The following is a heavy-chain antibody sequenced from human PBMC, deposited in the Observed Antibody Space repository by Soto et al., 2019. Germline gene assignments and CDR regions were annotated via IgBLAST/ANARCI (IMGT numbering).Heavy chain of an antibody. Sequence: QITLNESGPTLVKPTQTLTLTCTFSGFSLSTRDVGVGWIRQPPGKALEWLGVIYWDDDKSYSPSLKRRLTITKDTSKNQVVLRMTKMDPVDTATYYCARCRGGVASFWGQGTLVTVSS. CDR2: IYWDDDK. V-gene: IGHV2-5*02. D-gene: IGHD3-16*01. CDR3: ARCRGGVASF. CDR1: GFSLSTRDVG. J-gene: IGHJ4*02.